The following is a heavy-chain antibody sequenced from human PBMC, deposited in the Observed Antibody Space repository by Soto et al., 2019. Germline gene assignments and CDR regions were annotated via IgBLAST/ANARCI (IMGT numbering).Heavy chain of an antibody. CDR2: ISANDVGT. CDR3: AKAKNDYNWDNRPPFDY. J-gene: IGHJ4*02. CDR1: VLTLMKYA. V-gene: IGHV3-23*01. D-gene: IGHD1-20*01. Sequence: PGGPLRLSCDSSVLTLMKYAITSVRQAPGKGLEWVSLISANDVGTYYAESVKTRFTISTDQSRNTVYLQMDSLRADDTAIYYCAKAKNDYNWDNRPPFDYWGQGTLVTV.